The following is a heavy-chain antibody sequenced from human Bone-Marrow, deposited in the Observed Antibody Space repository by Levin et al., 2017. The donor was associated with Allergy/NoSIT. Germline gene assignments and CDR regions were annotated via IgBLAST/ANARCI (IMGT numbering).Heavy chain of an antibody. CDR1: GYTFTSYD. Sequence: ASVKVSCKTFGYTFTSYDINWVRQATGQGLEWMGYMNPNSDTTGYAQKFQGRVSMTTNTAINTAYLELSSLRSEDTAVYYCTRGGDFDFWGQGTLVTVSS. CDR2: MNPNSDTT. CDR3: TRGGDFDF. V-gene: IGHV1-8*01. J-gene: IGHJ4*02.